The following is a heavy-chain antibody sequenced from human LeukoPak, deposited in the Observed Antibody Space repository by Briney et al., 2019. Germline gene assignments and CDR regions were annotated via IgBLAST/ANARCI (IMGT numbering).Heavy chain of an antibody. J-gene: IGHJ6*02. D-gene: IGHD5-24*01. CDR3: ARVPYGYNSDYYYGMDV. Sequence: SETLSLTCTVSGGSISSYYWSWIRQPPGKGLEWIGYIYYSGSTNYNPSLKSRVTISVDTSKNQFSLKLSSVTAADTAVYYCARVPYGYNSDYYYGMDVWGQGTTVTVSS. CDR2: IYYSGST. CDR1: GGSISSYY. V-gene: IGHV4-59*01.